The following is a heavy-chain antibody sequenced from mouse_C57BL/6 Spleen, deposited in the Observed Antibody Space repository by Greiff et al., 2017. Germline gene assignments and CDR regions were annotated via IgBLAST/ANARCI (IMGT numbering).Heavy chain of an antibody. V-gene: IGHV1-50*01. CDR3: ARREKIDGYPYDYAMDY. Sequence: VQLQQPGAELVKPGASVKLSCKASGYTFTSYWMQWVKQRPGQGLEWIGEIDPSDSYTNYNQKFKGKATLTVDTSSSTAYMQLSSLTSEDSAVYYCARREKIDGYPYDYAMDYWGQGTSVTVSS. D-gene: IGHD2-3*01. CDR2: IDPSDSYT. J-gene: IGHJ4*01. CDR1: GYTFTSYW.